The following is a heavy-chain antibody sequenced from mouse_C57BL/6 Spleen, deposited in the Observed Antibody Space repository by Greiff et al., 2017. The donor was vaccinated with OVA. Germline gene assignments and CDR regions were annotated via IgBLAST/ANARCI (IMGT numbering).Heavy chain of an antibody. V-gene: IGHV1-50*01. CDR2: IDPSDSYT. CDR1: GYTFTSYW. D-gene: IGHD2-5*01. Sequence: QVQLQQPGAELVKPGASVKLSCKASGYTFTSYWMQWVKQRPGQGLEWIGEIDPSDSYTNYNQKFKGKATLTVDTSSSTAYMQLSSLTSEDSAVYYCARGGYYSNYYFDYWGQGTTLTVSS. CDR3: ARGGYYSNYYFDY. J-gene: IGHJ2*01.